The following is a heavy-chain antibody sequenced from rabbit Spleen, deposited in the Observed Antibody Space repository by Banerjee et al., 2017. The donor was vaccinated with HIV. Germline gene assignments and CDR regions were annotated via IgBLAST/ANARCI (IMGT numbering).Heavy chain of an antibody. Sequence: QLVESGGGLVQPGGSLKLSYKASGFDLSNYGVSWVRQAPGKGLEWIGYIDPIFSTTHYATWVNGRFTISSHNAQNTLYLQLNSLTAADTATYFCVRDYKFYFNLWGQGTLVTVS. D-gene: IGHD1-1*01. V-gene: IGHV1S7*01. CDR3: VRDYKFYFNL. J-gene: IGHJ4*01. CDR1: GFDLSNYG. CDR2: IDPIFSTT.